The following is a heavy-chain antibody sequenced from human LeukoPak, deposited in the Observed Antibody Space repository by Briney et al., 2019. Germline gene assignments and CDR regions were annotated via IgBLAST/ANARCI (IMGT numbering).Heavy chain of an antibody. J-gene: IGHJ4*02. CDR3: ARESRWFGELLSFDY. D-gene: IGHD3-10*01. V-gene: IGHV1-2*02. Sequence: EASVKVSFKASGYTFTVYYMHWVRQAPGQGREGMGWINPNSGGTNYAQKFQGRVTMTRDTSISTAYMELSRLRSDDTAVYYCARESRWFGELLSFDYWGQGTLVTVSS. CDR2: INPNSGGT. CDR1: GYTFTVYY.